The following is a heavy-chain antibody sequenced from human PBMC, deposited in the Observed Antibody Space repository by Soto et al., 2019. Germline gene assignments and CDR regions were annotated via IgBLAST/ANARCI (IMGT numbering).Heavy chain of an antibody. CDR2: ISAYNGNT. D-gene: IGHD4-4*01. CDR1: GYTFTSYG. CDR3: AAATSNYLLYYYYYGMDV. J-gene: IGHJ6*02. Sequence: ASVKVSCKASGYTFTSYGISWVRQAPGQGLEWMGWISAYNGNTNYAQKLQGRVTMTRDTSTSTAYMEMSSLRSDDTAVYYCAAATSNYLLYYYYYGMDVWG. V-gene: IGHV1-18*04.